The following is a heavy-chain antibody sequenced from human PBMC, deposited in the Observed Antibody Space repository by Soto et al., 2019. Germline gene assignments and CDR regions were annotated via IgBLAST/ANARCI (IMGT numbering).Heavy chain of an antibody. D-gene: IGHD6-13*01. CDR3: ARVAVGSYYFDY. J-gene: IGHJ4*02. CDR1: GFTFSSYW. Sequence: EVQLVESGGGLVQPGGSLRLSCAASGFTFSSYWMHWVRQAPGKGLVWVSRVNPDGSDTSYADSVKGRFTISRDNAKNTLYLQMNSLRAEDTAVYYCARVAVGSYYFDYWGQGPCSPSPQ. CDR2: VNPDGSDT. V-gene: IGHV3-74*01.